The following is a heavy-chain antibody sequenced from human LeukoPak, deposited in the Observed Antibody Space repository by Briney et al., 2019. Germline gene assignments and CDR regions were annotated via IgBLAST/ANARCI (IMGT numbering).Heavy chain of an antibody. D-gene: IGHD5-24*01. CDR2: LNPNTGHA. CDR1: GGTFSNSG. Sequence: ASVKVSCKASGGTFSNSGISWVRQAPGQGPEWMGRLNPNTGHAVYAFKFQGRVTITRDTSSSTAYMEVTRLTSDDTALYYCAKDRDGADRIILWGQGTLVTVSS. V-gene: IGHV1-2*06. CDR3: AKDRDGADRIIL. J-gene: IGHJ4*02.